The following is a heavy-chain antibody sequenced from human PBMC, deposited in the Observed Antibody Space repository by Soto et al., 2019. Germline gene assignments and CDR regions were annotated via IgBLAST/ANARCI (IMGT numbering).Heavy chain of an antibody. V-gene: IGHV5-10-1*01. CDR1: GYSFTSYW. Sequence: PGESLKISCKGSGYSFTSYWISWVRQMPGKGLEWMGRIDPSDSYTNYSPSFQGHVTISADKSISTAYLQWSSLKASDTAMYYCARHGIVVVPAAIGADYYYGMEVWGQGPTVTVSS. J-gene: IGHJ6*02. CDR2: IDPSDSYT. CDR3: ARHGIVVVPAAIGADYYYGMEV. D-gene: IGHD2-2*01.